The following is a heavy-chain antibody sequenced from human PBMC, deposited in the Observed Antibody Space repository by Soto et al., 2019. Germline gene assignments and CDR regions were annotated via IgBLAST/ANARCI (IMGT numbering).Heavy chain of an antibody. D-gene: IGHD4-17*01. CDR2: IIPILGIA. CDR3: ARKSKMTTVTEDWFDP. Sequence: SVKVSCKASGGTFSSYTISWVRQAPGQGLEWMGRIIPILGIANYAQKFQGRVTITADKSTSTAYMELSSLRSEDTAVYYCARKSKMTTVTEDWFDPWGQGTLVTVSS. J-gene: IGHJ5*02. CDR1: GGTFSSYT. V-gene: IGHV1-69*02.